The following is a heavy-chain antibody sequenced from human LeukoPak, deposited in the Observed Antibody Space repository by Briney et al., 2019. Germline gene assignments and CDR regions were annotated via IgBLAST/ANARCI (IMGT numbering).Heavy chain of an antibody. CDR2: ITSGSSYI. J-gene: IGHJ4*02. D-gene: IGHD4-17*01. CDR1: GFTFTSYT. V-gene: IGHV3-21*01. Sequence: GGSLRLSCAASGFTFTSYTMNWVRQAPGKGLEWVSSITSGSSYIYYADSVKGRFTISRDNAKNSLYLQMTSLRVEDTAVYYCAKTYGHFDDWGQGTLATVSS. CDR3: AKTYGHFDD.